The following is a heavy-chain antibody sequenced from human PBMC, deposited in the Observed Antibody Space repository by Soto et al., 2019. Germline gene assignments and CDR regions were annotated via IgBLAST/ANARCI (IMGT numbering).Heavy chain of an antibody. CDR2: IYYSGST. V-gene: IGHV4-61*01. Sequence: PSETLSLTCTVSGGSVSSGSYYWSWIRQPPGKGLEWIGYIYYSGSTNYNPSLKSRVTISVDTSKNQFSLKLSSVTAADTAVYYCARDCDVLRFLEWPTYGMDVWGQGTTVTVSS. D-gene: IGHD3-3*01. CDR3: ARDCDVLRFLEWPTYGMDV. CDR1: GGSVSSGSYY. J-gene: IGHJ6*02.